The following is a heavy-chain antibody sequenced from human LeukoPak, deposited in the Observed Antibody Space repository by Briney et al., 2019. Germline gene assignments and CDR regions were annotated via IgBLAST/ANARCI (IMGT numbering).Heavy chain of an antibody. J-gene: IGHJ5*02. CDR2: INPSGGST. Sequence: GASVKVSCKASGYTFTSYGISWVRQAPGQGLEWMGIINPSGGSTSYAQKFQGRLTMTRDTSTSTAYMELSSLRSDDTAFYYCARDEISRGADRFGEYSSGWYTFDPWGQGTLVTVSS. D-gene: IGHD6-19*01. CDR1: GYTFTSYG. V-gene: IGHV1-46*01. CDR3: ARDEISRGADRFGEYSSGWYTFDP.